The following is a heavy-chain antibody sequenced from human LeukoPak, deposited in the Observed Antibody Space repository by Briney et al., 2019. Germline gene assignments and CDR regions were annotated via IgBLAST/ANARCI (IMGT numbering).Heavy chain of an antibody. Sequence: GGSLRLSCAASGFTFSMYWMHWVRQPPGKGLVWVSRIKSDGTTDYADSVKGRFTISRDNAKNTVSPQMNSLRPEDTGVYYCTRAPSEIGGYYPEYFRHWGQGTLVTVSS. CDR2: IKSDGTT. V-gene: IGHV3-74*01. CDR3: TRAPSEIGGYYPEYFRH. D-gene: IGHD3-22*01. J-gene: IGHJ1*01. CDR1: GFTFSMYW.